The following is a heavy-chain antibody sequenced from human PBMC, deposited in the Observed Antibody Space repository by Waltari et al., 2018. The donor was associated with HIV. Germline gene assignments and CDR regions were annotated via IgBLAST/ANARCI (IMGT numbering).Heavy chain of an antibody. D-gene: IGHD3-22*01. Sequence: QVQLVESGGGVVQPGRSLRLSCAASGFTFTSYGMHWVRQAPGKGLEWVEIIASDGSNKYYADSVKGRFTISRDNSKNTLYLQMNSLRAEDTAMYYCAKDMHDSSGYLFEYWGQGTLVTVSS. J-gene: IGHJ4*02. V-gene: IGHV3-30*18. CDR1: GFTFTSYG. CDR3: AKDMHDSSGYLFEY. CDR2: IASDGSNK.